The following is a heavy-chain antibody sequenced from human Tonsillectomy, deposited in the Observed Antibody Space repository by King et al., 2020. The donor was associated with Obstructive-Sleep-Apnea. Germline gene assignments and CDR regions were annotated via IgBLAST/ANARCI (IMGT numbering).Heavy chain of an antibody. V-gene: IGHV3-23*04. J-gene: IGHJ4*02. CDR1: GFTFSSYA. CDR3: AKKGVDLTTENDY. D-gene: IGHD4-17*01. CDR2: ISGSGCST. Sequence: QLVQSGGGLVQPGGSLRLSCAASGFTFSSYAMSWVRQAPGKGLEWVSAISGSGCSTYYAVSVKGRFTISRDNSKNTVYLQMNRLRAEDKAVYYLAKKGVDLTTENDYWGQGTLVTVSS.